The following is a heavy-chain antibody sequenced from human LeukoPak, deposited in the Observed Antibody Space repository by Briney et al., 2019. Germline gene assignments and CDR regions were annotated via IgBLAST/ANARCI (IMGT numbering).Heavy chain of an antibody. Sequence: GSSVKVSCKASGYTFIGYDLHWVRQAPGQGLEWMRWISAYNGNTNYAQKLQGRVTMTTDASTSTAYMELRSLRSDDTAVYYCARPLFVVGYMDVCGKGTTVTVSS. D-gene: IGHD2-2*01. J-gene: IGHJ6*03. CDR2: ISAYNGNT. CDR3: ARPLFVVGYMDV. V-gene: IGHV1-18*01. CDR1: GYTFIGYD.